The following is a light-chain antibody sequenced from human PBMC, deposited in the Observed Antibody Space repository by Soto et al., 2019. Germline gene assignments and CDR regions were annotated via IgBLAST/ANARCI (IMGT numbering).Light chain of an antibody. CDR3: QQFNSYPIT. CDR2: DVS. J-gene: IGKJ5*01. Sequence: AIQLTQSPSSLSASVGDRVTITCRASQDIRGALAWYQQESGKAPKMLIYDVSTLESGVPLRFSGSSSGTDFTLTISSLQPVDFATYYCQQFNSYPITFGQGTRLEIK. V-gene: IGKV1-13*02. CDR1: QDIRGA.